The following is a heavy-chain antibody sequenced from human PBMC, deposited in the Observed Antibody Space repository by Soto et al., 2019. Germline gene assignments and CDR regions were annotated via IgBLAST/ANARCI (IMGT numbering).Heavy chain of an antibody. CDR1: GFTFSTYW. Sequence: GGSLRLSCAASGFTFSTYWMHWVRQAPGKGLVWVSRINSDGSGTLYADSVRGRFTISRDNAKNTLYLQMNSLRADDTAVYYCARAGDADYLGQGTLVTVSS. CDR3: ARAGDADY. J-gene: IGHJ4*02. V-gene: IGHV3-74*03. CDR2: INSDGSGT.